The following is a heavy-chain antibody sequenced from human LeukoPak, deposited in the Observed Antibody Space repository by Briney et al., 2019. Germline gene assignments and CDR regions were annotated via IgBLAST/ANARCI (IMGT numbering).Heavy chain of an antibody. V-gene: IGHV4-39*01. CDR2: IYYSGST. CDR3: ARLSDPGYYIFDY. CDR1: GGSFSSYY. J-gene: IGHJ4*02. Sequence: PSETLSLTCAVYGGSFSSYYWGWIRQPPGKGLEWIGSIYYSGSTYYNPSLKSRVTISVDTSKNQFSLKLSSVTAADTAVYYCARLSDPGYYIFDYWGQGTLVTVSS. D-gene: IGHD3-9*01.